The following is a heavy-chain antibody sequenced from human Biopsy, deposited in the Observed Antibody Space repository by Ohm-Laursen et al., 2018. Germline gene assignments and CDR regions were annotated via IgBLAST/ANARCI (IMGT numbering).Heavy chain of an antibody. D-gene: IGHD6-19*01. Sequence: ASEKVSCKASGYSFTSYYMHWVRQAPGQGLEWMGMINPSGSTTSYPQIFQGRVTMTRDTSKSTVYMELSSLRSADTAVYFCARNTGWYGDLYYFDYWGQGTLVTVSS. CDR3: ARNTGWYGDLYYFDY. CDR2: INPSGSTT. CDR1: GYSFTSYY. V-gene: IGHV1-46*01. J-gene: IGHJ4*02.